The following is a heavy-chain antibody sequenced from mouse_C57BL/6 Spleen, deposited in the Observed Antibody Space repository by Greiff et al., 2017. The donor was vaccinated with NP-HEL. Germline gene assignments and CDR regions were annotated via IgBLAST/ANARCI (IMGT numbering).Heavy chain of an antibody. CDR3: ARGGLRSYWYFDV. D-gene: IGHD2-4*01. J-gene: IGHJ1*03. CDR2: ISDGGSYT. CDR1: GFTFSSYA. Sequence: EVMLVESGGGLVKPGGSLKLSCAASGFTFSSYAMSWVRQTPEKRLEWVATISDGGSYTYYPDNVKGRFTISRDNAKNNLYLQMSHLKSEDTAMYYCARGGLRSYWYFDVWGTGTTVTVSS. V-gene: IGHV5-4*03.